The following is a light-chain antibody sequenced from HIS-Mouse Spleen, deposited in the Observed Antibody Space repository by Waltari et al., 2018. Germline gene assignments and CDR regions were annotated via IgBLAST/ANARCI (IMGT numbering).Light chain of an antibody. J-gene: IGLJ2*01. Sequence: QSALTQPPSASGSPGQSVTISCTGTSSDGRGHNYVSWYQQHPGKAPKLMIYEVSKRPSGVPDRFSGSKSGNTASLTVSGLQAEDEADYYCSSYAGSNSVVFGGGTKLTVL. CDR1: SSDGRGHNY. CDR2: EVS. V-gene: IGLV2-8*01. CDR3: SSYAGSNSVV.